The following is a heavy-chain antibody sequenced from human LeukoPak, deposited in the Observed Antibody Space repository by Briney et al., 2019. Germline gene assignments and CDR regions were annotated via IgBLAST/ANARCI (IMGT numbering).Heavy chain of an antibody. J-gene: IGHJ5*02. CDR2: IYHSGST. D-gene: IGHD3-9*01. CDR3: ARSHDILTGYYGLDP. CDR1: GGSISSSNW. Sequence: SGTLSLTCAVSGGSISSSNWWSWVRQPPGKGLEWIGEIYHSGSTNYNPSLKSRVTMSVDKSKNQFSLKLSSVTAADTAVYYCARSHDILTGYYGLDPWGQGTLVTVSS. V-gene: IGHV4-4*02.